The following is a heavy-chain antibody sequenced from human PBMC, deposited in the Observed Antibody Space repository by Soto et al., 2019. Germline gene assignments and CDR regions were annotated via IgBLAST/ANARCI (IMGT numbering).Heavy chain of an antibody. CDR3: ARAARYYSTTSCFSFFYWFDP. Sequence: ASVQVSCQASGYSFTSYGFRWLRPAPLQPLQLMGWISGYNGNTHYAQKFQGRANMTTDTSTSTAYMELRSLRSDDTAVYYCARAARYYSTTSCFSFFYWFDPWGQGTRVTVPQ. CDR2: ISGYNGNT. D-gene: IGHD2-2*01. CDR1: GYSFTSYG. V-gene: IGHV1-18*04. J-gene: IGHJ5*02.